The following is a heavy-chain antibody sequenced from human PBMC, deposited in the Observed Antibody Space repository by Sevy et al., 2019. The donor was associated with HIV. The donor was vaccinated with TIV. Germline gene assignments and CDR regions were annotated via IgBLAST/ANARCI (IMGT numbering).Heavy chain of an antibody. CDR2: MDYSGTT. V-gene: IGHV4-39*01. J-gene: IGHJ6*04. D-gene: IGHD4-17*01. CDR1: GGSISSSSYY. CDR3: ARQYGARLDV. Sequence: SETLSLTCTVSGGSISSSSYYWGWIRQAPGKGLEWIGSMDYSGTTNYNPSLKSRAIISVDTSKDQFSLKLSSVTAADTAVYFCARQYGARLDVWGTGTTVTVSS.